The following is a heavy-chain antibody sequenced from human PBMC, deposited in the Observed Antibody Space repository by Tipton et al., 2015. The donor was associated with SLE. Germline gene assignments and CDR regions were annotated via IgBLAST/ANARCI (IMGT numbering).Heavy chain of an antibody. CDR2: INHSGST. D-gene: IGHD6-13*01. Sequence: TLSLTCAVYGGSFSAYYWSWIRQPPGKGLEWIGEINHSGSTNYNPSLKSRVTISVDTSKNQFSLKLSSVTAADTAVYYCARVRLIAAATTGAFDIWGQGTMVTVSS. J-gene: IGHJ3*02. V-gene: IGHV4-34*01. CDR3: ARVRLIAAATTGAFDI. CDR1: GGSFSAYY.